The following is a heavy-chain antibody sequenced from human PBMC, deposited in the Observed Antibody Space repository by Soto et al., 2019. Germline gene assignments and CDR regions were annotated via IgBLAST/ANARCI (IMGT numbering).Heavy chain of an antibody. J-gene: IGHJ5*02. CDR3: ARYNGMAGSFDP. CDR2: ITSSSSTI. Sequence: EVQLVESGGGLVQPGGSLRLSCAASGFTFSRYSMNWVRQAPGKGLEWISYITSSSSTIYYADSVKGRFTISRDNAKNTLYLQMNSLRDEDTAMYYCARYNGMAGSFDPWGQGTLVTVSS. V-gene: IGHV3-48*02. CDR1: GFTFSRYS. D-gene: IGHD1-20*01.